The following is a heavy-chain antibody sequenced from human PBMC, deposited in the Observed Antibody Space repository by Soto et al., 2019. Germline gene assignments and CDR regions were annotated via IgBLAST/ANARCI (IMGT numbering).Heavy chain of an antibody. CDR3: ASPTSPDSYGQADY. D-gene: IGHD5-18*01. Sequence: QVQLVQSGAEVKKPGSSVKVSCKASGGSFSSYAISWVRQAPGQGLEWMGGIIPIFGTANYAQKFQGRVTITPDESTSAAYMELSSLRSEDTAVYYCASPTSPDSYGQADYWGQGTLVTVSS. J-gene: IGHJ4*02. V-gene: IGHV1-69*05. CDR1: GGSFSSYA. CDR2: IIPIFGTA.